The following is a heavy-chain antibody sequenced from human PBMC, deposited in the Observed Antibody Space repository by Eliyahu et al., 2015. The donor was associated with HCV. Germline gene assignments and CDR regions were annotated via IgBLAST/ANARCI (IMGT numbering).Heavy chain of an antibody. CDR2: INPNSGGT. CDR3: ARGSTPRHNYDFWSGRMPYYFDY. V-gene: IGHV1-2*02. D-gene: IGHD3-3*01. Sequence: QVQLVQSGAEVKKPGASVKVSCKASGYTFTGYYMHWVRQAPGQGLEWMGWINPNSGGTNYAQKFQGRVTMTRDTSISTAYMELSRLRSDDTAVYYCARGSTPRHNYDFWSGRMPYYFDYWGQGTLVTVSS. J-gene: IGHJ4*02. CDR1: GYTFTGYY.